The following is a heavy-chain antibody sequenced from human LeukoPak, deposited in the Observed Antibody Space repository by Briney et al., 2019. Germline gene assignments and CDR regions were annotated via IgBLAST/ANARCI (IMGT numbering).Heavy chain of an antibody. CDR3: ARHHYYPMVHTKWFDP. Sequence: PGGSLRLSCAASGFTFSSYSMNWVRQPPGKGLEWIGEINRSGSTNYNPSLKSRVTISVDTSKNQFSLKLSSVTAADTAVYYCARHHYYPMVHTKWFDPWGQGTLVTVSS. CDR1: GFTFSSYS. J-gene: IGHJ5*02. D-gene: IGHD3-10*01. CDR2: INRSGST. V-gene: IGHV4-34*01.